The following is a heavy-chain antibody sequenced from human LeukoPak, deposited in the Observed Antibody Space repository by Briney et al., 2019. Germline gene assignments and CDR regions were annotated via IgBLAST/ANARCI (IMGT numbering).Heavy chain of an antibody. V-gene: IGHV3-11*04. CDR2: ISGSDNSM. J-gene: IGHJ3*02. CDR1: GFTFSDYY. CDR3: ARTLWPYDAFDI. D-gene: IGHD2-21*01. Sequence: SGGSLRLSCAASGFTFSDYYMSWIRQAPGEGLEWLSYISGSDNSMYYVDSVRGRFTISRDNAKNSLYLQMNSLRADDTAVYYCARTLWPYDAFDIWGRGTMVTVS.